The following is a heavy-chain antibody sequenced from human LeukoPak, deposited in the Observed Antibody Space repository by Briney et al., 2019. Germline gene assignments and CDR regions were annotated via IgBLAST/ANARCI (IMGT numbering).Heavy chain of an antibody. V-gene: IGHV3-7*01. D-gene: IGHD3-16*02. Sequence: GGSLRLSCAASGFTFTTYWMSWVRQLPGKGLEWGANINQDGTEKYYVDSVKGRFTISRDNAKNSLYLQMNSLRAEDTAVYYCVIGYSSHDYWGQGTLVTVSS. CDR1: GFTFTTYW. CDR2: INQDGTEK. J-gene: IGHJ4*02. CDR3: VIGYSSHDY.